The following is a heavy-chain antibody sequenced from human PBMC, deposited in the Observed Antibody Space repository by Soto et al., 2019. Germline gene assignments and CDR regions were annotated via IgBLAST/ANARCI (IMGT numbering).Heavy chain of an antibody. CDR3: ARESEDLTSNFDY. CDR1: GFTFSRYS. J-gene: IGHJ4*02. V-gene: IGHV3-21*01. Sequence: GGSLRLSCAASGFTFSRYSMNWVRQAPGKGLEWVSSISSTTNYIYYADSMKGRFTVSRDNAKNSVYLGMNSLSAEDTAVYYCARESEDLTSNFDYWGQGTLVTVSS. CDR2: ISSTTNYI.